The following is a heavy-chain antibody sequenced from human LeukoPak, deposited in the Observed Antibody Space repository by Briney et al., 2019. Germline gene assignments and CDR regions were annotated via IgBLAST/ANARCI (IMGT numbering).Heavy chain of an antibody. D-gene: IGHD5-12*01. Sequence: GGSLRLSCTASGFTFGDYAMTWVRQAPGKGLEWVSSISSSSSYIYYADSVKGRFTISRDNAKNSLYLQVNSLRAEDTAVYYCARDLRPYSGYDNLAFDIWGQGTMVTVSS. V-gene: IGHV3-21*01. CDR3: ARDLRPYSGYDNLAFDI. J-gene: IGHJ3*02. CDR2: ISSSSSYI. CDR1: GFTFGDYA.